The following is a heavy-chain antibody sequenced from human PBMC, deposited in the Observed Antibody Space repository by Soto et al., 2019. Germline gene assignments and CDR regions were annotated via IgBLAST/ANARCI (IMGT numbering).Heavy chain of an antibody. V-gene: IGHV5-51*01. CDR1: GYSFTSYW. CDR3: ARSSIAAAGTGYYYSYYGMDV. J-gene: IGHJ6*02. D-gene: IGHD6-13*01. Sequence: PGESLKISCKGSGYSFTSYWIGWVRQMPGKGLEWMGIIYPGDSDTRYSPSFQGQVTISADKSISTAYLQWSSLKASDTAMYYCARSSIAAAGTGYYYSYYGMDVWGQGTTVTVSS. CDR2: IYPGDSDT.